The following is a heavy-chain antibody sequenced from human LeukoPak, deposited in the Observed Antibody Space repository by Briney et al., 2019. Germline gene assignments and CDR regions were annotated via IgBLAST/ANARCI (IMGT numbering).Heavy chain of an antibody. CDR3: SRALRLSGDAFDI. V-gene: IGHV3-49*04. J-gene: IGHJ3*02. CDR2: IRNKDYGETT. CDR1: GLTFSRYA. Sequence: GGSLRLSCAVSGLTFSRYAMSWVRQAPGKGLEWVAFIRNKDYGETTEYAASVKGRFSISRDDSESIAYLQMSSLKAEDTAVYYCSRALRLSGDAFDIWGQGTMVTVSS.